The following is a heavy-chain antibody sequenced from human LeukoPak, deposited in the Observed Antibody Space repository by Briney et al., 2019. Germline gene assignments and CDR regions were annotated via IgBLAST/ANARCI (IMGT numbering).Heavy chain of an antibody. J-gene: IGHJ5*02. CDR1: GCTISANY. CDR3: ARLQITMGREVIMKREHWFHL. Sequence: PGGSLSLSCTASGCTISANYRTWVRQAPGKGLEWVSVIYSGGSTYYEDSVKGRFSISRDNSKNTLYLQMNSLRAEDTAVYYCARLQITMGREVIMKREHWFHLRGRGTLVSVSS. CDR2: IYSGGST. V-gene: IGHV3-66*04. D-gene: IGHD3-10*01.